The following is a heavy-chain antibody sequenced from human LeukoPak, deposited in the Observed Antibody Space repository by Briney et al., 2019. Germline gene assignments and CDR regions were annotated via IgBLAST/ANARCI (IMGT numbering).Heavy chain of an antibody. J-gene: IGHJ4*02. V-gene: IGHV4-30-4*08. Sequence: SQTLSLTCTVSGGSISSGDYYWSWIRQPPGKGLEWIGRTHYSGITYYRPSLKSRLTISVDTSKNQFSLKLSSVTAADTAVYHCARARAYSSSWYYFDYWGQGTLVTVSS. CDR2: THYSGIT. CDR1: GGSISSGDYY. D-gene: IGHD6-13*01. CDR3: ARARAYSSSWYYFDY.